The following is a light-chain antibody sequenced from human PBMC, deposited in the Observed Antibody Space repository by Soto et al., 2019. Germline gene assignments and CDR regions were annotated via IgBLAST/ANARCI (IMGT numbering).Light chain of an antibody. Sequence: QSALTQPRSVAGSPGQAVTISCTGTSSDVGGYNYVSWYQQHPCKAPKLMIYDVSKRPSGVPDRFSGSKSGNTASLTISGLQAEDEADYYCCSYAGSYKVFGTGTKLTVL. V-gene: IGLV2-11*01. J-gene: IGLJ1*01. CDR1: SSDVGGYNY. CDR2: DVS. CDR3: CSYAGSYKV.